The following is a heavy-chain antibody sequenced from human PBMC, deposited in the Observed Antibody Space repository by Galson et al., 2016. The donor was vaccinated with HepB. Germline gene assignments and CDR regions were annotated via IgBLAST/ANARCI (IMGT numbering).Heavy chain of an antibody. CDR3: ARHYYNPGTYGMDV. CDR2: IWYDGTNK. CDR1: GFTFSTYG. Sequence: SLRLSCAGSGFTFSTYGIHWVRQAPGKGLEWVAFIWYDGTNKYYVDSVKGRFTMSRDNSKSTLYLQMNSLRAEDTAVYYCARHYYNPGTYGMDVWGQGTTVTVSS. D-gene: IGHD3-10*01. V-gene: IGHV3-33*01. J-gene: IGHJ6*02.